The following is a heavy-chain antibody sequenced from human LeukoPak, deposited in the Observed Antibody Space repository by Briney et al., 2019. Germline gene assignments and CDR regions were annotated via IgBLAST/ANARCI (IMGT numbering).Heavy chain of an antibody. Sequence: GSLRLSCAASGFTFSSYWMSWVRQAPGKGLEWVANIKQDGSEKYYVDSVKGRFTISRDNAKNSLYLQMNSLRAEDTAVYYCARDSGPFDYCSGGSCFDYWGQGTLVTVSS. D-gene: IGHD2-15*01. CDR2: IKQDGSEK. J-gene: IGHJ4*02. V-gene: IGHV3-7*05. CDR1: GFTFSSYW. CDR3: ARDSGPFDYCSGGSCFDY.